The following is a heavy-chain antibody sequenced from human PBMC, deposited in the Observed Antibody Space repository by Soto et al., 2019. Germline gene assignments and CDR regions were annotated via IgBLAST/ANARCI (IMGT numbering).Heavy chain of an antibody. Sequence: PGGSLRLSCAASGFTFSNAWMSWVRQAPEKGLEWVGRIKSKTDGGTTDYAAPVKGRFTISRDDSKNTLYLQMNSLKTEDTAVYYCTTDDLLWFGEFLDAFYIWGQGTMVTVSS. J-gene: IGHJ3*02. V-gene: IGHV3-15*01. D-gene: IGHD3-10*01. CDR3: TTDDLLWFGEFLDAFYI. CDR2: IKSKTDGGTT. CDR1: GFTFSNAW.